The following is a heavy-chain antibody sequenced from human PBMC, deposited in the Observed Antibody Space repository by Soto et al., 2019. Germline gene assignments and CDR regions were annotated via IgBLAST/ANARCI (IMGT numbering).Heavy chain of an antibody. V-gene: IGHV4-59*11. CDR1: GGPINNHY. CDR2: IYYTGST. Sequence: QVHLQESGPGLVKPSETLSLTCTVSGGPINNHYWSWIRQPPGKGLEWIGYIYYTGSTNYNPSLKSRVTMSVDTSKNQCSLNLTSLTAADTAIYYCARANWYSEYWGQGTLVTVSS. D-gene: IGHD7-27*01. J-gene: IGHJ4*02. CDR3: ARANWYSEY.